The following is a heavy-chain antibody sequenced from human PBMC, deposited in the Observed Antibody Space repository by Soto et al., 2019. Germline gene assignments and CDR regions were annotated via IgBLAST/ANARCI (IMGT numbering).Heavy chain of an antibody. J-gene: IGHJ5*02. CDR3: AREGYGAPNWFDP. V-gene: IGHV4-61*01. Sequence: PSETLSLTCTVSGGSVSSGSYYWSWIRQPPGKGLEWIGYIYYSGSTNYNPSLKSRVTISVDTSKNQFSLKLRSVTAADTAVYYCAREGYGAPNWFDPWGQGTLVTVSS. D-gene: IGHD4-17*01. CDR1: GGSVSSGSYY. CDR2: IYYSGST.